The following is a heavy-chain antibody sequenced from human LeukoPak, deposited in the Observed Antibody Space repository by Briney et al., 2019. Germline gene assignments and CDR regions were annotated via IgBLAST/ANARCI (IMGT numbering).Heavy chain of an antibody. Sequence: PGGSLRLSCAASGFTFTGYWMHWVRQVPGKGLVWVARINGDGSSTRHADSMKGRFTISRDIAKNTLYLQMNSLRDDDTAVYYCVREGLECSGSSCQRAAFDYWGQGTLVTVSS. CDR2: INGDGSST. D-gene: IGHD2-2*01. CDR1: GFTFTGYW. CDR3: VREGLECSGSSCQRAAFDY. J-gene: IGHJ4*02. V-gene: IGHV3-74*01.